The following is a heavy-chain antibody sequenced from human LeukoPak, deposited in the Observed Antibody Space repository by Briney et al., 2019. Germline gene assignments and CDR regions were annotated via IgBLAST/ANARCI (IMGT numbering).Heavy chain of an antibody. J-gene: IGHJ5*01. Sequence: ASVKVSCKASGYTFTGYYMHWVRQAPGQGLEWMASINPHGGVTNSAQEFQGRVTVTRDASISTAYLELSGLRSDDTAVYYCARERTPIALKIMIIFDSWSQGTLITVSS. CDR3: ARERTPIALKIMIIFDS. CDR2: INPHGGVT. D-gene: IGHD3-16*01. CDR1: GYTFTGYY. V-gene: IGHV1-2*02.